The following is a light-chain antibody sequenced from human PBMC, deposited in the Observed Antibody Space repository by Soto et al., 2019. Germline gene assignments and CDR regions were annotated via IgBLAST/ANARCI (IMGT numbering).Light chain of an antibody. CDR2: GAS. CDR3: HQYNKWPPGT. CDR1: QSIGTN. J-gene: IGKJ1*01. Sequence: ELVMTQSPATLSVSPGERATLSCRASQSIGTNLAWYQQKAGQPPRLLIYGASTRATGVPARFGGSGSGTEFTLTISSLQSEDFAVYHCHQYNKWPPGTFGQGTKVEIK. V-gene: IGKV3-15*01.